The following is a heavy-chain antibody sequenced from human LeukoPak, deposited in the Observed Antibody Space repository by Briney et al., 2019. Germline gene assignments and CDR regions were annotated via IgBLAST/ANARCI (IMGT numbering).Heavy chain of an antibody. D-gene: IGHD4-11*01. Sequence: GGSLRLSCAASGFTFSAYSMNWVRQAPEKGLGWVSYIGSSSSPIYYADSVKGRFTISRDNAKNSLYLQMDSLRAEDTAVYYCARDQAYSFDYWGQGTLVTVSS. CDR3: ARDQAYSFDY. J-gene: IGHJ4*02. V-gene: IGHV3-48*01. CDR2: IGSSSSPI. CDR1: GFTFSAYS.